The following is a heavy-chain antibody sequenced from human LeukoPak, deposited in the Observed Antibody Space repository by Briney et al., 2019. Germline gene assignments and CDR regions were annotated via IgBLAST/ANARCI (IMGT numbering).Heavy chain of an antibody. CDR2: IYYSGST. J-gene: IGHJ4*02. V-gene: IGHV4-39*01. Sequence: MASETLSLTCTVSGGSISSSSYYWGWIRQPPGKGLEWIGSIYYSGSTYYNPSLESRVTISVDTSKNQFSLKLSSVTAADTAVYYCAQYYYDSSGYYYEGRFDYWGQGTLVTVSS. D-gene: IGHD3-22*01. CDR3: AQYYYDSSGYYYEGRFDY. CDR1: GGSISSSSYY.